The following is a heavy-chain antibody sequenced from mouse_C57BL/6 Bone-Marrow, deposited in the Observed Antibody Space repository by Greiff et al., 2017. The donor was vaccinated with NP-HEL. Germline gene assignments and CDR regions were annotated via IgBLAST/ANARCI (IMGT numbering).Heavy chain of an antibody. V-gene: IGHV1-47*01. CDR1: GYTFTTYP. Sequence: VKLMESGAELVKPGASVKMSCKASGYTFTTYPIEWMKQNHGKSLEWIGNFHPYNDDTKYNEKFKGKATLTVEKSSSTVYLELSRLTSGDSAVDYGARREYYGSSYGFAYWGKGTLVTVSA. CDR3: ARREYYGSSYGFAY. CDR2: FHPYNDDT. J-gene: IGHJ3*01. D-gene: IGHD1-1*01.